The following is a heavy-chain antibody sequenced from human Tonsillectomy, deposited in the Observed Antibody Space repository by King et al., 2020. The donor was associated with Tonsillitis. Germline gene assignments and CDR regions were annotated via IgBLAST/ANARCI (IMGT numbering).Heavy chain of an antibody. CDR1: GFTFSNYG. Sequence: VQLVESGGGLVQPGRSLRLSCAASGFTFSNYGMHWVRQAPGKGLEWVAGIWYDGSNKYYAESVKGRFTISRDNSQNTLYLQMSSLRAEETAVYYCARDREGLDYWGQGTLVTVSS. CDR3: ARDREGLDY. V-gene: IGHV3-33*01. J-gene: IGHJ4*02. CDR2: IWYDGSNK.